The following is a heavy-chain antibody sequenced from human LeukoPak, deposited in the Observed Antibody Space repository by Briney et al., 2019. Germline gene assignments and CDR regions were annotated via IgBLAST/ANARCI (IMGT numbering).Heavy chain of an antibody. CDR1: GGSFSGYY. V-gene: IGHV4-34*01. CDR3: ARGPYYDILTGPDAFDI. D-gene: IGHD3-9*01. CDR2: IKHSGST. J-gene: IGHJ3*02. Sequence: SETLSLTCAVYGGSFSGYYWSWIRQPPGKGLEWIGEIKHSGSTNYNPSLKSRVTISVDTSKNQFSLKLSSVTAADTAVYYCARGPYYDILTGPDAFDIWGQGTMVTVSS.